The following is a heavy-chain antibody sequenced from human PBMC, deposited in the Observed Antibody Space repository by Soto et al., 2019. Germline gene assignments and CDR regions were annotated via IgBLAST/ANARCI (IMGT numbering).Heavy chain of an antibody. CDR2: ISERGITT. Sequence: VGSLRLSCVASGFNFSNFDMNWVRQAPGRGLEWISLISERGITTTYTDSVRSRFTVSRDNAQSSLYLQMDRLTVEDTGVYYCARGGVVWGRGVLVTVSS. CDR1: GFNFSNFD. V-gene: IGHV3-48*03. J-gene: IGHJ4*02. D-gene: IGHD2-8*01. CDR3: ARGGVV.